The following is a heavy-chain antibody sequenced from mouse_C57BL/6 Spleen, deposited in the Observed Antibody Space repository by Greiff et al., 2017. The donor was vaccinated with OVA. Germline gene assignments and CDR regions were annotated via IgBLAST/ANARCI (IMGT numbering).Heavy chain of an antibody. J-gene: IGHJ4*01. D-gene: IGHD4-1*01. CDR2: IWRGGST. CDR1: GFSLTSYG. V-gene: IGHV2-5*01. Sequence: VQLQESGPGLVQPSQSLSITCTVSGFSLTSYGVHWVRQSPGKGLEWLGVIWRGGSTDYNAAFMSRLSITKDNSKSQVFFKMNSLQADDTAIYYCAKRRDWDGAMDYWGQGTSVTVSS. CDR3: AKRRDWDGAMDY.